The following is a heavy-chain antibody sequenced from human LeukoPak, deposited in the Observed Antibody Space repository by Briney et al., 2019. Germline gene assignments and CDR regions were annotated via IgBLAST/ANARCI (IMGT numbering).Heavy chain of an antibody. CDR2: ISPYNGNT. D-gene: IGHD3-9*01. V-gene: IGHV1-18*01. Sequence: ASVKVSCKPSGYTFNTYGITWVRQAPGQGLEWMGWISPYNGNTNYAQKFQGRVTLTTDTSTSTAYMELRSLRSDDTAVYYCAREGVDDILTGPHDYWGQGTLVTVSS. CDR3: AREGVDDILTGPHDY. CDR1: GYTFNTYG. J-gene: IGHJ4*02.